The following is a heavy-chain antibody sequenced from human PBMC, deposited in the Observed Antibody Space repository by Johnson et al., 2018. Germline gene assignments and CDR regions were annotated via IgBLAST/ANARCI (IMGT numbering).Heavy chain of an antibody. D-gene: IGHD3-16*01. V-gene: IGHV3-43*02. CDR2: ISPDGGAT. CDR3: AKTSSGGGPWRGLDV. CDR1: GFTFRDFA. J-gene: IGHJ6*02. Sequence: EVQLVETGGNSVQPGGSLRLSCAVSGFTFRDFALNWVRRAPGRGLDWVSVISPDGGATYYADSVKGRFTISRDTPENSRHLQMNNLRTEDTALYYCAKTSSGGGPWRGLDVWGQGTTVTVSS.